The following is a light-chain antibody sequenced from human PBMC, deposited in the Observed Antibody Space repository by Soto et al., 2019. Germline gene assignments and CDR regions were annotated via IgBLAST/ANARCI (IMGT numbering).Light chain of an antibody. V-gene: IGKV3-15*01. Sequence: EIVMTQSPAPLSVSPGERAPLSCRASQSVSSNLAWYQQKPGQAPRLLIYGASTRATGIPARFSGSGSGTEFTLTISSLQSEDFAVYYCKQYNNWPPLTFGGGTKVEIK. CDR1: QSVSSN. CDR3: KQYNNWPPLT. CDR2: GAS. J-gene: IGKJ4*01.